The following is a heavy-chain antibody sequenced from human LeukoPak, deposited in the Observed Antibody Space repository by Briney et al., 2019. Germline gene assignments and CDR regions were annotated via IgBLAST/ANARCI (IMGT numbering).Heavy chain of an antibody. Sequence: LEALSLTCTVSGGSISSTSYYWGWVRQPPGKGLEWIGNIYYNGSPYYNSSLKRRLSISLDMSKNYFSLRLSSVTAADTAIYYCVRATRYNWGSNWFESWGQGTLVTVSS. CDR2: IYYNGSP. CDR1: GGSISSTSYY. CDR3: VRATRYNWGSNWFES. D-gene: IGHD1-20*01. J-gene: IGHJ5*01. V-gene: IGHV4-39*02.